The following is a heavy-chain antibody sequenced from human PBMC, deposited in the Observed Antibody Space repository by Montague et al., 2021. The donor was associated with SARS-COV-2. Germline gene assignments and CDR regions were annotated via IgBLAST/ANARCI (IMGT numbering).Heavy chain of an antibody. CDR2: IYYSGST. J-gene: IGHJ3*02. Sequence: SETRSLTCAVSGGSISSYYWSWIRQPPGKGLEWIGYIYYSGSTNYNPSLNSRVTITVDTSKNQFSLKLSSVTAADTAVYYCARGFDIWGQGTMVTASS. CDR3: ARGFDI. CDR1: GGSISSYY. V-gene: IGHV4-59*01.